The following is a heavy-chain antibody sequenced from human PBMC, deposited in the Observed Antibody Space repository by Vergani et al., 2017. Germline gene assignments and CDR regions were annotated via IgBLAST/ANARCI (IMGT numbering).Heavy chain of an antibody. CDR2: IYPGDSDT. D-gene: IGHD3-22*01. Sequence: EVQLVQSGAEVKTPGESLKISCKGSGYSFTSYWIGWVRQMPGKGLEWMGIIYPGDSDTRYSPSFQGQVTISADKSISTAYLQWSSLKASDTAMYYCASPYYYDSSGYYRNDAFDIWGQGTMVTVSS. J-gene: IGHJ3*02. V-gene: IGHV5-51*03. CDR1: GYSFTSYW. CDR3: ASPYYYDSSGYYRNDAFDI.